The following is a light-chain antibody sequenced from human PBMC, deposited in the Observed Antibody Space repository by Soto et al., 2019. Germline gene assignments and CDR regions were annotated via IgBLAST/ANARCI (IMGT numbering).Light chain of an antibody. CDR3: QQYNSVPNT. J-gene: IGKJ2*01. Sequence: DVQMPQSPSTLSGSVGDRVSFTCRANQSISNILACYQQKSGKAPKRLIYDASSLESGVPSRISGSGSGTEFTLTISSLQPDDFATYHCQQYNSVPNTFGQGTKLEI. CDR1: QSISNI. V-gene: IGKV1-5*01. CDR2: DAS.